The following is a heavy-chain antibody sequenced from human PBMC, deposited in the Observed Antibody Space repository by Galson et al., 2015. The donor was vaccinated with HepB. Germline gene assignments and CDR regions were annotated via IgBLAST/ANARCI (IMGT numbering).Heavy chain of an antibody. D-gene: IGHD2-2*01. V-gene: IGHV1-8*02. CDR2: MNPNSGNT. J-gene: IGHJ5*02. Sequence: SVKVSCKASGYTFTSYGIIWVRQATGQGLEWMGWMNPNSGNTGYAQKFQGRVTMTRNTSISTAYMELSSLRSEDTAVYYCARGRRYQLLLYQADQNWFDPWGQGTLVTVSS. CDR3: ARGRRYQLLLYQADQNWFDP. CDR1: GYTFTSYG.